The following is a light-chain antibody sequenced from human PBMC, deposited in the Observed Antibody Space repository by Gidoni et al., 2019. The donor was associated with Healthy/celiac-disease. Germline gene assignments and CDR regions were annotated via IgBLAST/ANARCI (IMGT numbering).Light chain of an antibody. CDR3: QQSYCTPLT. V-gene: IGKV1-39*01. Sequence: DIQMTQSPASLSASVGDRVTITCRASQRISSYLHWYQQTPGKAPKLLIYAASSLQSGVPSMFSSSGATTDFTLTSSSLSHEDSVTYCCQQSYCTPLTFGGGTKVEIK. J-gene: IGKJ4*01. CDR1: QRISSY. CDR2: AAS.